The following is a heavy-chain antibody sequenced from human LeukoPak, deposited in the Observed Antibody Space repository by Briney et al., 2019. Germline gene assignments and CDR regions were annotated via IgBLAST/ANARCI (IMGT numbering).Heavy chain of an antibody. J-gene: IGHJ4*02. CDR3: AREPPRGGYSYGYYY. Sequence: GGSLRLSCAASGFTFSDYYMSWIRQAPGKGLEWVSYISSSSSYTNYADSVKGGFTISRDNAKNSLYLQMNSLRAEDTAVYYCAREPPRGGYSYGYYYWGQGTLVIVSS. CDR1: GFTFSDYY. CDR2: ISSSSSYT. V-gene: IGHV3-11*06. D-gene: IGHD5-18*01.